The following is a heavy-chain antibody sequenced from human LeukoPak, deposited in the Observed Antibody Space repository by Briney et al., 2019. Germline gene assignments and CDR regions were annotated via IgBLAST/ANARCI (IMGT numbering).Heavy chain of an antibody. D-gene: IGHD1-7*01. CDR3: AKDKYNWNYGEFDY. CDR1: GFTVSSNY. Sequence: GGSLRLSCAASGFTVSSNYMSWVRQAPGKGLEWVSVIYSGGSTYYADSVKGRFTISRDNSKNTLYLQLNSLRAEDTAVYYCAKDKYNWNYGEFDYWGQGTLVTVSS. CDR2: IYSGGST. V-gene: IGHV3-53*01. J-gene: IGHJ4*02.